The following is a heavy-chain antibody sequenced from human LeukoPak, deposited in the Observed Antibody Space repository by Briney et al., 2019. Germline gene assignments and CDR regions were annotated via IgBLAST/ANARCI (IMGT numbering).Heavy chain of an antibody. D-gene: IGHD3-3*01. CDR2: INHSGST. CDR1: GGSFSGYY. CDR3: ARGGQVLRFLEWLPRPPYYMDV. Sequence: SETLSLACAVSGGSFSGYYWSWIRQPPGKGLEWIGEINHSGSTTYNPSPKSRATISVDTSNTPFSLKLSSVTAADTAVYYCARGGQVLRFLEWLPRPPYYMDVWGKGTTVTVSS. V-gene: IGHV4-34*01. J-gene: IGHJ6*03.